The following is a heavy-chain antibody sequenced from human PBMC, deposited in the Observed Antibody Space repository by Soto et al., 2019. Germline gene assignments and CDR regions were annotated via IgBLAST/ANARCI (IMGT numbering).Heavy chain of an antibody. D-gene: IGHD6-6*01. CDR1: GYTFTIYY. J-gene: IGHJ6*02. CDR3: ARDLGGIAARHNYYYSGIGV. Sequence: ALVKGSCKGSGYTFTIYYMHWVRQAHEQGLEWMGIINPSGGSTSYAQKFQGRVTMTRDTSTSTVYMELSSLRSEDTAVYYCARDLGGIAARHNYYYSGIGVWDQGTTSTVSS. V-gene: IGHV1-46*01. CDR2: INPSGGST.